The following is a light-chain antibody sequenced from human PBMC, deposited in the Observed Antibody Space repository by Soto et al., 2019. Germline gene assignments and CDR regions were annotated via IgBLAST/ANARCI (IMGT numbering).Light chain of an antibody. CDR3: QQYDNLPRT. CDR1: QSVGSS. J-gene: IGKJ1*01. CDR2: GST. V-gene: IGKV3-20*01. Sequence: EIVLTQSPGTLSLYPGESATLSCRASQSVGSSLAWYHHKPGQAPRLLIYGSTGRATGIPDRFSGSGSGTDFTLTISRLEPEDFAVYYCQQYDNLPRTFGQGTTVEI.